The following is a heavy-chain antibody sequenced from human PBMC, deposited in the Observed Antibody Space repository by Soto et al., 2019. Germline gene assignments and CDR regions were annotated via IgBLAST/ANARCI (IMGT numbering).Heavy chain of an antibody. V-gene: IGHV3-30-3*01. CDR3: ARDSGILYDYDWGSYRPQGKFDY. D-gene: IGHD3-16*02. J-gene: IGHJ4*02. CDR1: GFTFSSYA. Sequence: LRLSCAASGFTFSSYAMHWVRQAPGKGLEWVAVISYDGSNKYYADSVKGRFTISRDNSKNTLYLQMNSLRAEDTAVYYCARDSGILYDYDWGSYRPQGKFDYWGQGTLVTVSS. CDR2: ISYDGSNK.